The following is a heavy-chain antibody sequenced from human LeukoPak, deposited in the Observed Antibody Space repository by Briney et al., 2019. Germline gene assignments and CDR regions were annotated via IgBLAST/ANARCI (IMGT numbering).Heavy chain of an antibody. J-gene: IGHJ5*02. V-gene: IGHV1-2*02. CDR3: ARDGEYSSSSSDNWFDP. CDR1: GYTFTGYY. Sequence: ASVKVSCKASGYTFTGYYMHWVRQAPGQGLEWMGWIDPNSGGTNYAQKFQGRVTMTRDTSISTAYMELSRLRSDDTAVYYCARDGEYSSSSSDNWFDPWGQGTLVTVSS. D-gene: IGHD6-6*01. CDR2: IDPNSGGT.